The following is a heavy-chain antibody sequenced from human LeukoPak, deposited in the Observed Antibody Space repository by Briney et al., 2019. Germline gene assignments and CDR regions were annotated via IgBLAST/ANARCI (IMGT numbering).Heavy chain of an antibody. CDR2: INYSGST. CDR1: GGSIRSYY. CDR3: ARHGTSSFYYYAMDV. V-gene: IGHV4-59*08. J-gene: IGHJ6*02. Sequence: TAETLSLTCTVSGGSIRSYYWSWIRQSPGKGLEWIGYINYSGSTNYNPSLKSRVTISVDTSKNQFSLKLSSVTAADTAVYYCARHGTSSFYYYAMDVWGQGTTVTVS. D-gene: IGHD1-1*01.